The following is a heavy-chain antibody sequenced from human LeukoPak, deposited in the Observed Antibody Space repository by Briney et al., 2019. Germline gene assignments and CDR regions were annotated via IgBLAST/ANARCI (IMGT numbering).Heavy chain of an antibody. CDR3: SRGLDSRKLGY. V-gene: IGHV4-39*07. J-gene: IGHJ4*02. CDR2: IYYSGST. Sequence: PSETLSLTCTVSGGSFSSSSYYWGWIRQPPGKGLEWIGSIYYSGSTYYNPSLKSRVTISVDTSKNQFSLKLSSVTAADTAVYFCSRGLDSRKLGYWGQGTLVTVSS. D-gene: IGHD3-22*01. CDR1: GGSFSSSSYY.